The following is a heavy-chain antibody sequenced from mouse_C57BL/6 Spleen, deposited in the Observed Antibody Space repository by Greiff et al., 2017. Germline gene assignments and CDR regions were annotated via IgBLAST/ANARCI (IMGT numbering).Heavy chain of an antibody. CDR1: GYTFTSYW. CDR2: IDPSDSYT. CDR3: ARDGYYVGLDY. Sequence: QVQLQQPGAELVMPGASVKLSCKASGYTFTSYWMHWVKQRPGQGLEWIGEIDPSDSYTNYNQKFKGKSTWTVDKSSSTAYMQLSSLTSEDSAVYYCARDGYYVGLDYWGQGTTLTVSS. J-gene: IGHJ2*01. V-gene: IGHV1-69*01. D-gene: IGHD2-3*01.